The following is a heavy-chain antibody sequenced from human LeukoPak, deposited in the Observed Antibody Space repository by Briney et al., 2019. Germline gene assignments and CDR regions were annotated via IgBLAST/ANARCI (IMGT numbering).Heavy chain of an antibody. D-gene: IGHD3-22*01. J-gene: IGHJ4*02. CDR2: INPNSGGT. CDR3: ARNYYDSSGYYYFDY. CDR1: GYTFTGYY. V-gene: IGHV1-2*02. Sequence: ASVKVSCKASGYTFTGYYMHWVRQAPGQGLEWMGWINPNSGGTNYAQKFQGRVTMTRDTSISTAYMELSRLRSDDTAVYYCARNYYDSSGYYYFDYWGQGTLVTVSS.